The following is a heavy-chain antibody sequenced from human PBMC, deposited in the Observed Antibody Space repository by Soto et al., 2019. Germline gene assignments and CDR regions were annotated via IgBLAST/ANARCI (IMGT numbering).Heavy chain of an antibody. CDR2: ISGSGGST. Sequence: QSGGSLRLSCAASGFTFSSYAMSWVRQAPGKGLEWVSAISGSGGSTYYADSVKGRFTISRDNSKNTLYLQMNSLRAEDTAVYYCAKDLIPNYYGSGSYYNGFDYWGQGTLVTVSS. D-gene: IGHD3-10*01. CDR3: AKDLIPNYYGSGSYYNGFDY. J-gene: IGHJ4*02. CDR1: GFTFSSYA. V-gene: IGHV3-23*01.